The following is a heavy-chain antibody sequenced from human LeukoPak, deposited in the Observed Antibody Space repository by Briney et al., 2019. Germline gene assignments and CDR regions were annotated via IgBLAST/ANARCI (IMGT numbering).Heavy chain of an antibody. CDR2: IKQDGSKT. J-gene: IGHJ4*02. D-gene: IGHD6-19*01. V-gene: IGHV3-7*01. Sequence: GGSLRLSCVDSGFTFSNYWMSWVRQAPGKGLEWVANIKQDGSKTYYVDSVKGRFTISRDNAKNSLYLQMNSLRAEDTAVYYCARDGAIAVAGSFDYWGQGTLVTVSS. CDR1: GFTFSNYW. CDR3: ARDGAIAVAGSFDY.